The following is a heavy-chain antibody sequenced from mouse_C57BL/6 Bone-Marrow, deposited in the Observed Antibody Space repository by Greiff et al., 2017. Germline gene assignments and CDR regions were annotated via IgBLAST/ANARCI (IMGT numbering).Heavy chain of an antibody. Sequence: DVQLVESGGGLVKPGGSLKLSCAASGFTFSSYTMSWVRQTPEKRLEWVATISGGGGNTYYPDSVKGRFTISRDNAKNTLYLQMSSLRSEDTALYYCARLSAMDYWGQGTSVTVSS. CDR2: ISGGGGNT. CDR1: GFTFSSYT. V-gene: IGHV5-9*01. CDR3: ARLSAMDY. J-gene: IGHJ4*01.